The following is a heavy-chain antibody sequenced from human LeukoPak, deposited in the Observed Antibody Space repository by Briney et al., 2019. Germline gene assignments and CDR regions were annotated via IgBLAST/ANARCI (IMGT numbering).Heavy chain of an antibody. V-gene: IGHV4-59*01. CDR3: ARVSRDSSGYYLAF. D-gene: IGHD3-22*01. CDR2: IYYSGST. CDR1: GFTFGSYW. J-gene: IGHJ4*02. Sequence: GSLRLSCAASGFTFGSYWMSWIRQPPGKGLEWIGYIYYSGSTNYNPSLKSRVTISVDTSKNQFSLKLSSVTAADTAVYYCARVSRDSSGYYLAFWGQGTLVTVSS.